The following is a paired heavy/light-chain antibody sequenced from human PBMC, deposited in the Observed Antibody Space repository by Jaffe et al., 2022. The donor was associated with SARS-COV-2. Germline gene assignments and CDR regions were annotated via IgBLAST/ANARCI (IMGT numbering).Light chain of an antibody. CDR2: WAS. J-gene: IGKJ4*01. CDR1: QSLLYSSNNQNY. CDR3: QQYYSSPLT. V-gene: IGKV4-1*01. Sequence: DIVMTQSPDSLAVSLGERATINCKSSQSLLYSSNNQNYLAWYQQKPGQPPKMLIHWASTRVSGVPDRFSGSGSGTDFTLTISSLQAEDVAIYHCQQYYSSPLTFGGGTKVEIK.
Heavy chain of an antibody. J-gene: IGHJ5*01. CDR1: GFGFSSYW. D-gene: IGHD3-22*01. V-gene: IGHV3-7*01. Sequence: EVQLVESGGDLVQRGGSLRLSCAASGFGFSSYWMTWVRQAPGKGLEWVASINQDGSGRYYVDSVKGRFTISRDNAKSSLDLQMNSLRAEDTALYYCVRKNYYYDTSEWGWFDSWGQGILVTVSS. CDR2: INQDGSGR. CDR3: VRKNYYYDTSEWGWFDS.